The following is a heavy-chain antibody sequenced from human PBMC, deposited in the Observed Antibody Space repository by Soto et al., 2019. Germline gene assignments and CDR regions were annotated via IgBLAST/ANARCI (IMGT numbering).Heavy chain of an antibody. D-gene: IGHD2-2*01. V-gene: IGHV4-31*01. CDR1: GGSISSGGYY. CDR3: ARDKVPAARGTTSYYYYGMDV. Sequence: QVQLQESGPGLVKPSQTLSLTCTVSGGSISSGGYYWSWIRQHPGKGLEWIGYIYYSGSTYYNPYLKSQVTISVDTSKNQFSLKLSSVTAADTAVYYCARDKVPAARGTTSYYYYGMDVWGQGTTVTVSS. CDR2: IYYSGST. J-gene: IGHJ6*02.